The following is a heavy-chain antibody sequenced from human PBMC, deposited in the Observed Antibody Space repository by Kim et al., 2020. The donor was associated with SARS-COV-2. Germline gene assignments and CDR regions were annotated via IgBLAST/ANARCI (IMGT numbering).Heavy chain of an antibody. CDR3: ARDLSVYYLDI. Sequence: ASVKVSCKASGYTFINSGISWVRQAPGQGLEWMGWISAYNGNTHYPPKFQGRVTVTTETSTSMAYMELRSLRSDDTAVYYCARDLSVYYLDIWGHGTMVTVSS. CDR1: GYTFINSG. J-gene: IGHJ3*02. V-gene: IGHV1-18*01. D-gene: IGHD3-22*01. CDR2: ISAYNGNT.